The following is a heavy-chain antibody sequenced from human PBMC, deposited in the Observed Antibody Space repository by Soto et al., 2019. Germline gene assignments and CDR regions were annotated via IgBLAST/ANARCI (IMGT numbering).Heavy chain of an antibody. CDR1: GYTLSDYF. Sequence: ASVKVSCKASGYTLSDYFMHWVRQAPGQGLEWVGWINPKTGLTNYAQSFQGRVTLTRDTSINTAYMELSRLRSDGTAMYYCAKANAYGGNLGFDFWGQGTLGTVSS. CDR3: AKANAYGGNLGFDF. CDR2: INPKTGLT. D-gene: IGHD4-17*01. V-gene: IGHV1-2*02. J-gene: IGHJ4*02.